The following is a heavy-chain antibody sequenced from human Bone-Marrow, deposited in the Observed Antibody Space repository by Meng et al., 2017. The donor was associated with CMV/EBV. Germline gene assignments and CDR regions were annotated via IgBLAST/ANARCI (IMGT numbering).Heavy chain of an antibody. CDR3: ARYRGVDFWSGYYSFDQ. Sequence: GGSLRLSCAASGFTFSTSSMNWVRQAPGKGLEWLSSISSSSAYIYYADSVKGRFTISRDNARNSLYLQMNSLRAEDTAVYHCARYRGVDFWSGYYSFDQWGQGTLVTVSS. J-gene: IGHJ4*02. D-gene: IGHD3-3*01. V-gene: IGHV3-21*01. CDR1: GFTFSTSS. CDR2: ISSSSAYI.